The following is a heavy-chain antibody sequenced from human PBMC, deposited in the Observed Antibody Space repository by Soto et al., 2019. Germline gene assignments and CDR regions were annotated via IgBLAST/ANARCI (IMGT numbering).Heavy chain of an antibody. CDR2: ISSSSSYI. CDR1: GFTFSSYS. Sequence: PGGSLRLSCAASGFTFSSYSMNWVRQAPGKGLEWVSSISSSSSYIYYADSVKGRFTISRDNAKNSLYLQMNSLRAEDTAVYYCARGLRGYDAFDIWGQGTMVTVSS. V-gene: IGHV3-21*01. J-gene: IGHJ3*02. CDR3: ARGLRGYDAFDI. D-gene: IGHD5-12*01.